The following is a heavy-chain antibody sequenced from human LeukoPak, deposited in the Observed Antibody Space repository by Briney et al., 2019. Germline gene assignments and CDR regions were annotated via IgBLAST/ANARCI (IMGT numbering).Heavy chain of an antibody. V-gene: IGHV3-74*01. Sequence: PGGSLRLSCAASGFTFRNHWMHWVRKAPGKGLVWVSRIKSDGSITTYADSVKGRFTISRDNAKSTLYLQMNSLRGEDTAVYYCTRDAAGLDYWGQGTLVTVSS. CDR3: TRDAAGLDY. J-gene: IGHJ4*02. D-gene: IGHD1-14*01. CDR2: IKSDGSIT. CDR1: GFTFRNHW.